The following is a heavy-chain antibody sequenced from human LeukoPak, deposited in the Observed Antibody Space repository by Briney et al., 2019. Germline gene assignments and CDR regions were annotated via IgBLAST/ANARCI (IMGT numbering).Heavy chain of an antibody. V-gene: IGHV4-39*07. CDR3: ARASHDYGEYSHFDY. D-gene: IGHD4-17*01. J-gene: IGHJ4*02. Sequence: SETLSLTCTVSGDSISSRSYYWGWIRQPPGKGLEWIGSIYYSGSTYYNPSLKSRVTISVNTSKNQFSLKLSSVTAADTAVYYCARASHDYGEYSHFDYWGQGTLVTVSS. CDR1: GDSISSRSYY. CDR2: IYYSGST.